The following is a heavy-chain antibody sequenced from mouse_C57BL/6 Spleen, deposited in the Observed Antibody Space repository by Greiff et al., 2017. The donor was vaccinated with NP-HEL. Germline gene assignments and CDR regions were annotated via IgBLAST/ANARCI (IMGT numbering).Heavy chain of an antibody. CDR3: ARSMIKVLFDY. D-gene: IGHD2-4*01. Sequence: ESGAELVRPGTSVKVSCKASGYAFTNYLIEWVKQRPGQGLEWIGVINPGSGGTNYNEKFKGKATLTADKSSSTAYMQLSSLTSEDSAVYFCARSMIKVLFDYWGQGTTLTVSS. V-gene: IGHV1-54*01. J-gene: IGHJ2*01. CDR2: INPGSGGT. CDR1: GYAFTNYL.